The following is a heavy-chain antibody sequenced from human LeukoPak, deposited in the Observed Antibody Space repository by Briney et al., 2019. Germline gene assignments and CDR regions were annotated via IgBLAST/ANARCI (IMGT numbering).Heavy chain of an antibody. D-gene: IGHD6-13*01. Sequence: SETLSPTCTVSGGSIGSGDYYWSWIRQPPGKGLEWIGYIYYSGSTYYNPSLKSRVTISVDTSKNQFSLKLSSVTAADTAVYYCAREAEQQLVSYRDYYYYMDVWGKGTTVTVSS. CDR3: AREAEQQLVSYRDYYYYMDV. V-gene: IGHV4-30-4*08. J-gene: IGHJ6*03. CDR1: GGSIGSGDYY. CDR2: IYYSGST.